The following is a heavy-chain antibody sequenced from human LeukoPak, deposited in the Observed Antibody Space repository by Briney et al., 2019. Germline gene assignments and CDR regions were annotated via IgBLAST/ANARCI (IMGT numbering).Heavy chain of an antibody. Sequence: GGSLRLSCAASGFTFNSYSMNWFRQAPGKGPEWVSSISSTGSYIYYADFLKGRFTISRGNAKNSLYLQMNSLRAEDTAVYYCTRGTGTGSFESWGQGTLVTVSS. CDR3: TRGTGTGSFES. J-gene: IGHJ4*02. D-gene: IGHD3-10*01. V-gene: IGHV3-21*01. CDR2: ISSTGSYI. CDR1: GFTFNSYS.